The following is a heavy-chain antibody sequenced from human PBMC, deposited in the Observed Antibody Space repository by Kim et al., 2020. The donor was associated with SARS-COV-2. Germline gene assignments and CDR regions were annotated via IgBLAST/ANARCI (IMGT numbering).Heavy chain of an antibody. CDR1: GFSFSNNG. Sequence: GGSLRLSCAASGFSFSNNGMHWVRQAPGKGLEWVSRIDSDGSSTNYADSVKGRFTISRDNAKNTLYLQMKSLRAEDTAVYYCAKGGYDWSIDYWGQGTLVTVSS. V-gene: IGHV3-74*01. D-gene: IGHD3-9*01. CDR3: AKGGYDWSIDY. CDR2: IDSDGSST. J-gene: IGHJ4*02.